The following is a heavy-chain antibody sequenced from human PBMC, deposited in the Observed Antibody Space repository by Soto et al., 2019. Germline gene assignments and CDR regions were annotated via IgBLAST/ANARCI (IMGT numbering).Heavy chain of an antibody. CDR2: INHSGST. J-gene: IGHJ6*02. D-gene: IGHD3-10*01. V-gene: IGHV4-34*01. CDR3: ARVRSTLLWFGELYYYYGMAV. Sequence: QVQLQQWGAGLLKPSETLSLTCAVYGGSFSGYYWSWIRQPPGKGLEWIGEINHSGSTNYNPSLKSRVTISVDTYKNQFSLKLSSVTAADTAVYYCARVRSTLLWFGELYYYYGMAVWGQGTTVTVSS. CDR1: GGSFSGYY.